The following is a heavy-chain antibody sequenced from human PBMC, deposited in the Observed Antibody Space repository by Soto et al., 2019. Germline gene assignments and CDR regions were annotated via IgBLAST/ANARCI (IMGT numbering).Heavy chain of an antibody. CDR1: GGTFSSYA. V-gene: IGHV1-69*01. Sequence: QVQLVQSGAEVKKPGSSVKVSCKASGGTFSSYAISWVRQAPGQGLEWMGGIIPIFGTANYAQKFQGRVTITADEPTSTAYMELSSLRSEDTSVYYCARDRWGGSRPYYFDYWGQGTLVTVSS. CDR3: ARDRWGGSRPYYFDY. D-gene: IGHD3-16*01. CDR2: IIPIFGTA. J-gene: IGHJ4*02.